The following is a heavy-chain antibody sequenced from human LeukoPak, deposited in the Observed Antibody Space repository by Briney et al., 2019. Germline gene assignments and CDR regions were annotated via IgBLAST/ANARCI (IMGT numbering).Heavy chain of an antibody. CDR3: ARGLLWFGELYLGVDY. J-gene: IGHJ4*02. Sequence: GASVKVSCKASGYTFTGYYMHWVRQAPGQGLEWMGWINPDSGGTNYAQKFQGRVTMTRDTSISTAYMELSRLRSDDTAVYYCARGLLWFGELYLGVDYWGQGTLVTVSS. CDR1: GYTFTGYY. D-gene: IGHD3-10*01. CDR2: INPDSGGT. V-gene: IGHV1-2*02.